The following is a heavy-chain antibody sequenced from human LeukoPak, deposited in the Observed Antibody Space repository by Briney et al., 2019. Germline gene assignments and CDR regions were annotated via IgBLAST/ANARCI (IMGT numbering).Heavy chain of an antibody. CDR1: GGSFSGYY. CDR3: ARGARPNYYGSGSYRPFDY. J-gene: IGHJ4*02. CDR2: INHSGST. D-gene: IGHD3-10*01. Sequence: PSETLSLTCAVYGGSFSGYYWSWIRQPPGKGLEWLGEINHSGSTNYNTSLKSRVTISVDTSKNQFSLKLSSVTATDTAVYYCARGARPNYYGSGSYRPFDYWGQETLVTVSS. V-gene: IGHV4-34*01.